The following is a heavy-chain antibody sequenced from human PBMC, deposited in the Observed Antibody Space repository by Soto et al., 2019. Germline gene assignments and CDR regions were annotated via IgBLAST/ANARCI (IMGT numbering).Heavy chain of an antibody. CDR1: GGTFSSYA. V-gene: IGHV1-69*01. CDR3: ASNMRETTVATGGYDY. D-gene: IGHD4-17*01. J-gene: IGHJ4*02. CDR2: IIPIFGTA. Sequence: GASVKVSCKASGGTFSSYAISWVRQAPGQGLEWMGGIIPIFGTANYAQKFQGRVTITADESTSTAYMELSSLRSEDTAVYYCASNMRETTVATGGYDYWGQGTLVTVSS.